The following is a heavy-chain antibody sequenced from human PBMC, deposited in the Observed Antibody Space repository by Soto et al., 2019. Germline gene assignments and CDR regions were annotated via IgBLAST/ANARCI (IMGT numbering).Heavy chain of an antibody. Sequence: QVQLVQSGDEVKKPGASVKVSCKASGYTFASYAISWMRQAPGQGLEWMGWISAYNGNTNYAQKLQGRVTMTTDTSTSTAYMELRSLRSAEPAVDYCARDPPPPDYWGQGTLVTVSS. CDR3: ARDPPPPDY. CDR2: ISAYNGNT. CDR1: GYTFASYA. J-gene: IGHJ4*02. V-gene: IGHV1-18*01.